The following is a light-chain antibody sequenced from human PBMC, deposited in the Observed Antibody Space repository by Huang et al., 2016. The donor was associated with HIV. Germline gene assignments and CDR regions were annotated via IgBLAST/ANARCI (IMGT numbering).Light chain of an antibody. CDR2: AAS. CDR3: QQYYNTTLS. CDR1: RGISNS. J-gene: IGKJ4*01. Sequence: DIQMTQSPSSLSASVGDRVTITCRASRGISNSLAWYKQQPGKAPKLLLYAASRWQGGVPSRFSGSGSRTDYTLTISSLQPEDCATYYCQQYYNTTLSFGGGTKVEIK. V-gene: IGKV1-NL1*01.